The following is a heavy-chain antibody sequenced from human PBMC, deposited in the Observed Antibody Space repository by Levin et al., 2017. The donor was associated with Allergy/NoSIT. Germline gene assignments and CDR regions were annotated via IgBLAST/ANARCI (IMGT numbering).Heavy chain of an antibody. J-gene: IGHJ4*02. D-gene: IGHD6-19*01. V-gene: IGHV3-13*04. CDR3: ARGAVAGHHDY. CDR1: GFTFSSYD. CDR2: IGTAGDT. Sequence: GESLKISCAASGFTFSSYDMHWVRQATGKGLEWVSAIGTAGDTYYPGSVKGRFTISRENAKNSLYLQMNSLRAGDTAVYYCARGAVAGHHDYWGQGTLVTVSS.